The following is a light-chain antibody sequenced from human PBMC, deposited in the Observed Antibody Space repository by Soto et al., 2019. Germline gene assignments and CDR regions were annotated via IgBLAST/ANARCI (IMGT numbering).Light chain of an antibody. CDR3: QQYYNIPQT. V-gene: IGKV4-1*01. J-gene: IGKJ1*01. CDR2: WAS. Sequence: DIVMTQSPDSLAVSLGERATINCRSSQSVLYTSNNKNFLAWYQQKPGQPPKLLIYWASTRESGVPDRFSGRGSVTDFTLTISSLQAEDVAVYYCQQYYNIPQTFGQGTKVEIK. CDR1: QSVLYTSNNKNF.